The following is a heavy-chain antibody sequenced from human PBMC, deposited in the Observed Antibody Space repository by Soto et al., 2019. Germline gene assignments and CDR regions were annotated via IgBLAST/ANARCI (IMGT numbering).Heavy chain of an antibody. V-gene: IGHV4-30-2*01. CDR2: IYHSGST. D-gene: IGHD2-2*02. CDR3: ARVRGYDCSSTSCYKFFDY. J-gene: IGHJ4*02. CDR1: GGSISSGGYS. Sequence: QLQLQESGSGLVKPSQTLSLTCAVSGGSISSGGYSWSWIRQPPGKGLEWIGYIYHSGSTYYNPSLKSRVTISVDRSKNQFSLKLSSVPAADTAVYYCARVRGYDCSSTSCYKFFDYWGQGTLVTVSS.